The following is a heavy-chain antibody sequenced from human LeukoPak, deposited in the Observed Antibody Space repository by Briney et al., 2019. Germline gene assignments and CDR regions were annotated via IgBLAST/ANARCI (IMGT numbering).Heavy chain of an antibody. J-gene: IGHJ4*02. CDR1: GFTFRCYS. Sequence: GGALRLSCAASGFTFRCYSRNWVRQATGKGLERVSSISSSRSYIYYADSVKGRFTISRDNAKNSLYLQMNSLRAEDTAVYYFARYLGIAAAGSSGYWGQGTLVTVSS. CDR3: ARYLGIAAAGSSGY. V-gene: IGHV3-21*01. D-gene: IGHD6-13*01. CDR2: ISSSRSYI.